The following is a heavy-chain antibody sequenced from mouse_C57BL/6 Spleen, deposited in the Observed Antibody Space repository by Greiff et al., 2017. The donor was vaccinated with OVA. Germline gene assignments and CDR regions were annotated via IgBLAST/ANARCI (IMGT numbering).Heavy chain of an antibody. V-gene: IGHV14-4*01. J-gene: IGHJ1*03. CDR2: IDPENGDT. D-gene: IGHD1-1*01. CDR3: TRFYYGSSYDWYFDV. CDR1: GFNIKDDY. Sequence: EVQGVESGAELVRPGASVKLSCTASGFNIKDDYMHWVKQRPEQGLEWIGWIDPENGDTEYASKFQGKATITADTSSNTAYLQLSSLTSEDTAVYYCTRFYYGSSYDWYFDVWGTGTTVTVSS.